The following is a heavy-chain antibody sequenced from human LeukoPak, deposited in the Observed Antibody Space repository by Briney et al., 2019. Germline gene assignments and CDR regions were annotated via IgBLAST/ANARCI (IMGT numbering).Heavy chain of an antibody. CDR2: IKEDGSEK. J-gene: IGHJ4*02. V-gene: IGHV3-7*01. Sequence: GGSLRLSCAASGFSFNSYWMSWVRQAPGKRLEWAANIKEDGSEKKYVDSVKGRFTISRDNAKNFLYLQMNSLRVEDTALYYCARDGDGRGEDFDYWGQGILVTVSS. D-gene: IGHD4-17*01. CDR3: ARDGDGRGEDFDY. CDR1: GFSFNSYW.